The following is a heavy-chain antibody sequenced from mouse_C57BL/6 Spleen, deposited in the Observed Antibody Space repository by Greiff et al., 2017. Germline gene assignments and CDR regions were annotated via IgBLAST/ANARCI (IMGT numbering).Heavy chain of an antibody. CDR1: GYAFSSSW. D-gene: IGHD1-1*01. Sequence: VQLQQSGPELVKPGASVKISCKASGYAFSSSWMNWVKQRPGKGLEWIGRIYPGDGDTNYNGKFKGKATLTADKSSSTAYMQLSSLTSEDSAVYFCAREGAVVPSFAYWGQGTLVTVSA. V-gene: IGHV1-82*01. CDR2: IYPGDGDT. CDR3: AREGAVVPSFAY. J-gene: IGHJ3*01.